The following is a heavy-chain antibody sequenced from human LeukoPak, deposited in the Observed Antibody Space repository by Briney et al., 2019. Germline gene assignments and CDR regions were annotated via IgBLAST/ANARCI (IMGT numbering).Heavy chain of an antibody. V-gene: IGHV3-48*03. CDR1: GFTFSSYA. J-gene: IGHJ3*01. CDR2: IRSSGSHI. CDR3: AREKRLSGSCTVFAFDF. Sequence: PGRSLRLSCAASGFTFSSYAMNWVRQAPGKGLEWVAYIRSSGSHIYYADSVAGRFTISRDKAENSMFLQMNSLRGEDTAVSDCAREKRLSGSCTVFAFDFWGQGTVVTVSS. D-gene: IGHD1-26*01.